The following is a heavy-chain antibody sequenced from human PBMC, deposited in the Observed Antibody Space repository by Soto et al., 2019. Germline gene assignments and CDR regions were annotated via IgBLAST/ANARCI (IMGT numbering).Heavy chain of an antibody. CDR3: AKGPGYYYYYGMDV. Sequence: EVQLLESGGGLVQPGGSLRLSCAASGFTFSSYAMSWVRQAPGRGLEWVSAISGSGGSTYYADSVKGRFTISRDNSKNTLYLQMNSLRAEDTAVYYCAKGPGYYYYYGMDVWGQGTTVTVSS. CDR2: ISGSGGST. V-gene: IGHV3-23*01. J-gene: IGHJ6*02. CDR1: GFTFSSYA.